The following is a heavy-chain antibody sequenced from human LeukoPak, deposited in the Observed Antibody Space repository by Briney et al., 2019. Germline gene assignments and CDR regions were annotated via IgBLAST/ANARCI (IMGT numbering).Heavy chain of an antibody. D-gene: IGHD2-8*01. CDR1: GYTFTGYY. CDR3: AKYATANYFDY. J-gene: IGHJ4*02. CDR2: INPNSGGT. Sequence: ASVKVSCKASGYTFTGYYMHWVRQAPGQGLEWMGWINPNSGGTNYAQKFKGRVTMTRDTSISTAYMELSRLRSDDTTVYYCAKYATANYFDYWGQGTLVTVSS. V-gene: IGHV1-2*02.